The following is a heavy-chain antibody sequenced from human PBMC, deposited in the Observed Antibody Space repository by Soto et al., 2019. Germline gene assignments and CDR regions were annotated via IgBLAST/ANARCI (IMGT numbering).Heavy chain of an antibody. CDR1: GFLFSRFG. J-gene: IGHJ4*02. CDR2: IVNHGRTK. CDR3: ARDDDYDDNGLDY. Sequence: QVQLVESGGGVVQPGTSLRLSCAASGFLFSRFGMHWVRQAPGKGLEWVAVIVNHGRTKGYADSVRGRFTISRDNSRNTLFLEMSSLRVEDTAIYYCARDDDYDDNGLDYWGQGTLVTVSS. D-gene: IGHD3-16*01. V-gene: IGHV3-33*01.